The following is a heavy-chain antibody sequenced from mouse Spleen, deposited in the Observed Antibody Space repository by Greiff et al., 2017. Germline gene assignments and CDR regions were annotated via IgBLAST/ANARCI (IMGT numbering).Heavy chain of an antibody. V-gene: IGHV5-15*01. CDR2: ISNLAYSI. CDR1: GFTFSDYG. D-gene: IGHD2-3*01. J-gene: IGHJ3*01. CDR3: ARIYDGYYFFAY. Sequence: EVKLMESGGGLVKPGGSLKLSCAASGFTFSDYGMAWVRQAPGKGPEWVAFISNLAYSIYYADTVTGRFTISRENAKNTLYLEMSSLRSEDTAMYYCARIYDGYYFFAYWGQGTLVTVSA.